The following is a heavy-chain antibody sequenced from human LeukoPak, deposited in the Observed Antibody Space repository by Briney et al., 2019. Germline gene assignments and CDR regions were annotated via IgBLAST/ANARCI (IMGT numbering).Heavy chain of an antibody. Sequence: PSETLSLTCAVYGGSFSGYYWSWIRQPPGKGLEWIGEINHSGSTNYNPSLKSRVTISVDTSKNQFSLKLSSVTAADTAVYHCAGHRRLADFDYWGQGTLVTVSS. V-gene: IGHV4-34*01. J-gene: IGHJ4*02. CDR3: AGHRRLADFDY. CDR1: GGSFSGYY. CDR2: INHSGST. D-gene: IGHD3-9*01.